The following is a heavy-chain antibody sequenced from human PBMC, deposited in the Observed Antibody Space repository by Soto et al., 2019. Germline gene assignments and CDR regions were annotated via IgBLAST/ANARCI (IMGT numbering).Heavy chain of an antibody. D-gene: IGHD3-22*01. Sequence: PGGSLRLSCAASGFTFSDYYMSWIRQAPGKGLEWVSYISSSGSTIYYADSVKGRFTISRDNAKNSLYLQMNSLRAEDTAVYYCAKYYYDSSGYYYDFLKSDAFDIWGQGTMVTVSS. CDR1: GFTFSDYY. J-gene: IGHJ3*02. V-gene: IGHV3-11*01. CDR3: AKYYYDSSGYYYDFLKSDAFDI. CDR2: ISSSGSTI.